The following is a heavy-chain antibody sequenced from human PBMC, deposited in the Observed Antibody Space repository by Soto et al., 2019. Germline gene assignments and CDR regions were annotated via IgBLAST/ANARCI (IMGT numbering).Heavy chain of an antibody. J-gene: IGHJ6*02. D-gene: IGHD6-6*01. CDR3: ARARGIAARRDYYYYGMDV. CDR2: INPNSGGT. Sequence: ASVKVSCKASGYTFTGYYMHWVRQAPGQGLEWMGWINPNSGGTNYAQKFQGWVTMTRDTSISTAYMELSRLRSDDTAVYYCARARGIAARRDYYYYGMDVWGQGTTVTVSS. CDR1: GYTFTGYY. V-gene: IGHV1-2*04.